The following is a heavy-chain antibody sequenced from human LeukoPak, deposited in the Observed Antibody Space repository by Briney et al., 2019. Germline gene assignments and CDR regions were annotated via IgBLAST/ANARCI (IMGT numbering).Heavy chain of an antibody. V-gene: IGHV4-39*01. CDR3: ARLALASGYGMDV. CDR1: GGSISSSSYY. J-gene: IGHJ6*02. D-gene: IGHD6-19*01. Sequence: SETLSLTCTVSGGSISSSSYYWGWIRQPPGKGLEWIGSIYYSGSTYYNPSLKSRVTISVYTCKNQFSLKLSSVTAADTAVYYGARLALASGYGMDVWGQGTTVTVSS. CDR2: IYYSGST.